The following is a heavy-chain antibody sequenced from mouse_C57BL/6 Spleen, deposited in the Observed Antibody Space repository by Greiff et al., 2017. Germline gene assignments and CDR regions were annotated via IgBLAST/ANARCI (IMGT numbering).Heavy chain of an antibody. D-gene: IGHD1-1*01. CDR3: ARRGVTTVVAPAY. CDR1: GYTFTSYW. Sequence: QVQLQQPGAELVRPGSSVKLSCKASGYTFTSYWMDWVKQRPGQGLEWIGNIYPSDSETHYNQKFKDKATLTVDKSSSTAYMQLSSLTSEDSAVYYCARRGVTTVVAPAYWGQGTLVTVSA. J-gene: IGHJ3*01. V-gene: IGHV1-61*01. CDR2: IYPSDSET.